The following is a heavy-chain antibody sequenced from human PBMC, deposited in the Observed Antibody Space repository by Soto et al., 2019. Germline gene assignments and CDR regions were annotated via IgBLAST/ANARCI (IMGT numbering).Heavy chain of an antibody. V-gene: IGHV3-21*01. Sequence: PGGSLRLSCAASGFTFSSYSMNWVRQAPGKGLEWVSSISSSSSYIYYADSVKGRFTISRDNAKNSLYLQMNSLRAEDTAVYYCAKGYYDFWSGYFGYWGQGTLVTVSS. CDR2: ISSSSSYI. J-gene: IGHJ4*02. D-gene: IGHD3-3*01. CDR1: GFTFSSYS. CDR3: AKGYYDFWSGYFGY.